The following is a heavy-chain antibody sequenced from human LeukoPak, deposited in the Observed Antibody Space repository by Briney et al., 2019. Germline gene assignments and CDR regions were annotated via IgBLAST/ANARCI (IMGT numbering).Heavy chain of an antibody. CDR2: IYTSGST. Sequence: SETLSLTCTVSGGSISSSSYYWGWIRQPPGKGLEWIGRIYTSGSTNYNPSLKSRVTISVDTSKNQFSLKLSSVTAADTAVYYCAREGFWSGYTDYWGQGTLVTVSS. D-gene: IGHD3-3*01. J-gene: IGHJ4*02. CDR1: GGSISSSSYY. CDR3: AREGFWSGYTDY. V-gene: IGHV4-39*07.